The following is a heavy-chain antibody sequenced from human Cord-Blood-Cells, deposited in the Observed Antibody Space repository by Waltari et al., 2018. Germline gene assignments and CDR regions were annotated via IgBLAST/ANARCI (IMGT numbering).Heavy chain of an antibody. Sequence: QVQLQESGPGLVKPSDTLSLTCTASGGSISSDYWSWIRQPAGKGLEWIGRIYTSGSTNSTPSRKSRVTMSVDTSKNQFSLKLGSVTAADSAVYYCARDVQAIFRDWGQGTLVTVSS. D-gene: IGHD3-3*01. CDR1: GGSISSDY. J-gene: IGHJ4*02. CDR3: ARDVQAIFRD. V-gene: IGHV4-4*07. CDR2: IYTSGST.